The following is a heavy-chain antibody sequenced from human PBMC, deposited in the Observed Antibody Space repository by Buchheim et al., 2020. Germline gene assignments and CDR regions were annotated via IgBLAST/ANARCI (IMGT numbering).Heavy chain of an antibody. CDR3: ARGGAKYDN. D-gene: IGHD1-26*01. Sequence: QVQLQESGPGLVKPSGTLSLTCVVSGGSISSSNWWNCVRQSPEKGLEWIGEVYLSGNTNYNPSLKSRVTISVDTSKNQFSLKLTSVTAADTAVYYCARGGAKYDNWGPGTL. CDR1: GGSISSSNW. J-gene: IGHJ4*02. CDR2: VYLSGNT. V-gene: IGHV4-4*02.